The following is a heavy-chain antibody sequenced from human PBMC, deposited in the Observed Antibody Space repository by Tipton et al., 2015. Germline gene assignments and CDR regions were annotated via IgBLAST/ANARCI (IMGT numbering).Heavy chain of an antibody. J-gene: IGHJ6*02. V-gene: IGHV4-34*01. D-gene: IGHD3-9*01. CDR1: GGSFRDYY. Sequence: TLSLTCAVYGGSFRDYYWSWIRQPPGKGLDWIATMSNSGNTHYNPSLKSRVAISVDTSKNQFSLQLSSVTAEDTAIYYCAKDVRDILTAYYPLYYSYGMDVWGQGTTVTVSS. CDR3: AKDVRDILTAYYPLYYSYGMDV. CDR2: MSNSGNT.